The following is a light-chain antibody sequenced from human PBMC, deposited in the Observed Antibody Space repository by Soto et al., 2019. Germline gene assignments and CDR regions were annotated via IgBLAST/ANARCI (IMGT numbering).Light chain of an antibody. CDR3: QQYSTGWA. J-gene: IGKJ1*01. CDR2: WAS. CDR1: QTVLHSSNNKNY. Sequence: IVMTQSPDSLAVSLGERATINCKSDQTVLHSSNNKNYLAWYQQKPGQPPKLLIYWASTRVSGVPDRFSGSGSGTDFTLTISSLQAEDVAVYFCQQYSTGWAFGQGTKVEIK. V-gene: IGKV4-1*01.